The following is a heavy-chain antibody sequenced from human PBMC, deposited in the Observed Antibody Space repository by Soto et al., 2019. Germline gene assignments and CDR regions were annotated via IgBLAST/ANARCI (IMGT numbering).Heavy chain of an antibody. D-gene: IGHD3-16*01. Sequence: SETLSLTCTVSGGSISSYYWSWIRQPPGKGLEWIGYIYFRGTTNYNPSLKSRVTMSADTSKNQFSLKLSSVTAADTAVYYCARDRGIQYYYYGMDVWGQGTTVTVSS. CDR1: GGSISSYY. J-gene: IGHJ6*02. CDR2: IYFRGTT. CDR3: ARDRGIQYYYYGMDV. V-gene: IGHV4-59*12.